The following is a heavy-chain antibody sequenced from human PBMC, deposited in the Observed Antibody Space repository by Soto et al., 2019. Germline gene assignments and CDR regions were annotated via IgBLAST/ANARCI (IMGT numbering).Heavy chain of an antibody. Sequence: QVQPQESGPGLVKPSETLSLTCSVSGGSISSGYWTWIRHPPGKGLEGIGYIYLGGSITYNPSLQXXVXLSVDTAKNQFSLSLSSVTAADTAVYYCTGAYYDIDGYMLDPWGQGPSVTVSS. J-gene: IGHJ5*02. CDR3: TGAYYDIDGYMLDP. D-gene: IGHD3-22*01. CDR1: GGSISSGY. V-gene: IGHV4-59*01. CDR2: IYLGGSI.